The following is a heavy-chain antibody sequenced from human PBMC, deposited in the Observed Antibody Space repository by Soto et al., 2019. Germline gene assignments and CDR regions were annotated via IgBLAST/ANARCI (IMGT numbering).Heavy chain of an antibody. Sequence: SETLSLTCTVSGGSISSYYWSWIRQPPGKGLEWIGYIYYSGSTNYNPSLKSRVTISVDASKNQFSLKLSSVTAADTAVYYCARVRVKYGSVNGVAFDIWGQGTMVTVSS. J-gene: IGHJ3*02. CDR2: IYYSGST. V-gene: IGHV4-59*01. CDR1: GGSISSYY. CDR3: ARVRVKYGSVNGVAFDI. D-gene: IGHD7-27*01.